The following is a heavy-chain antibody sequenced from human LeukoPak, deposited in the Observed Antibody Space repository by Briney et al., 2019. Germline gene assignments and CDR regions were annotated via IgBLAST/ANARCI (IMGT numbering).Heavy chain of an antibody. V-gene: IGHV3-43D*03. CDR1: GFTFDDYA. J-gene: IGHJ6*02. CDR2: FSWDGGST. CDR3: AKDSQAVANEYYYGMDV. D-gene: IGHD6-19*01. Sequence: GGSLRLSCAASGFTFDDYAMHWVRQAPGKGLEWVSLFSWDGGSTYYADSVKGRFTISRDNSKNSLYLQMNSLRAEDTALYYCAKDSQAVANEYYYGMDVWGQGTTVTVSS.